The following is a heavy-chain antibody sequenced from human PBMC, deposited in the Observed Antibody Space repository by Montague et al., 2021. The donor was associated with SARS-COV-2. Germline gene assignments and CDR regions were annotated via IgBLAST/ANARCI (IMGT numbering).Heavy chain of an antibody. V-gene: IGHV4-34*01. J-gene: IGHJ5*02. D-gene: IGHD3-10*01. CDR1: GGSFSGYF. CDR2: INDGGSV. Sequence: SETLSLTCGVYGGSFSGYFWTWIRQPPGKGLEWIGEINDGGSVTYNPSLKSRLTMSVDTSKNQLSLRLTSVTASDTAIYYCARSAMIRGVFTSWFDPWGQGTLVTVSS. CDR3: ARSAMIRGVFTSWFDP.